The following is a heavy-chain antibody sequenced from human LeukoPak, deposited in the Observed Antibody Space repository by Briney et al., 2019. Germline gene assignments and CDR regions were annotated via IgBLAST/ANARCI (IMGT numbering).Heavy chain of an antibody. Sequence: PSETLSLTCTVSGGSVSPYYWSWIRQPPGKGLEWVGIIYNSGTTYHNPSLTSRVTISIDTSKNQFSLKLTSVTAADTAVYYCARSVTGANNWFDPWGQGTLVTVSS. J-gene: IGHJ5*02. V-gene: IGHV4-4*09. D-gene: IGHD1-20*01. CDR1: GGSVSPYY. CDR2: IYNSGTT. CDR3: ARSVTGANNWFDP.